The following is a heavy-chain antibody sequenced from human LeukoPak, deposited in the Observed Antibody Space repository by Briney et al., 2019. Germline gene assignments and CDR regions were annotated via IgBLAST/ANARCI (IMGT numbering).Heavy chain of an antibody. V-gene: IGHV3-7*01. CDR3: ARDYWRSIDH. CDR1: GLTFSNYW. J-gene: IGHJ5*02. CDR2: VNEDGSAK. D-gene: IGHD1-1*01. Sequence: TGGSLRLSCVVSGLTFSNYWMIWVRQAPGKGLESVAIVNEDGSAKYYLDSVKGRFTISRDNARNSLYLEMNSLRAEDTVVYYCARDYWRSIDHWGQGTLVTVSS.